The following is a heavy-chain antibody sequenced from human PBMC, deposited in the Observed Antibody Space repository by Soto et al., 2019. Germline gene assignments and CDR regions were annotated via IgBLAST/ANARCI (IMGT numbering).Heavy chain of an antibody. CDR1: GGSISSGGYY. D-gene: IGHD6-19*01. CDR2: IYYSGSP. CDR3: ARHLAGRVSGQDY. J-gene: IGHJ4*02. Sequence: SETLSLTCTVSGGSISSGGYYWSWIRQHPGKGLEWIGHIYYSGSPSYNPSLKSRVTISVDTSKNQFSLKLSSVTAADTAVYYCARHLAGRVSGQDYWGPGSQVTVSS. V-gene: IGHV4-61*08.